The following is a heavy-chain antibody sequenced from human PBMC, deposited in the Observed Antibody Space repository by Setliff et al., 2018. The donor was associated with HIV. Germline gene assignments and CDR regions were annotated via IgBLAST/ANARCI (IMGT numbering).Heavy chain of an antibody. CDR1: RFDFNNYW. J-gene: IGHJ6*02. CDR3: ARKLRPGHGVDV. CDR2: IGQDGSEK. Sequence: GGSLRLSCAASRFDFNNYWMCWVRQAPGKWLEWVANIGQDGSEKNYVDSVKGRFTISRDNAKNSMGLQMNSLRAEDTAIYYCARKLRPGHGVDVWGQGTTVTVSS. V-gene: IGHV3-7*01. D-gene: IGHD3-10*01.